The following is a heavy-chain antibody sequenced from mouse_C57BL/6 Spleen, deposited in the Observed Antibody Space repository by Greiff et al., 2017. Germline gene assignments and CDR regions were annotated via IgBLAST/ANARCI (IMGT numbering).Heavy chain of an antibody. Sequence: VQLQQSGPELVKPGASVKISCKASGYAFSSSWMNWVKQRPGKGLEWIGRIYPGDGDTNYNGKFKGKATLTADKSSSTAYMQLSSLTSEDSAVYFCARERQLRLRDAMDCGGQGTSVTVSS. CDR1: GYAFSSSW. D-gene: IGHD3-2*02. J-gene: IGHJ4*01. CDR3: ARERQLRLRDAMDC. CDR2: IYPGDGDT. V-gene: IGHV1-82*01.